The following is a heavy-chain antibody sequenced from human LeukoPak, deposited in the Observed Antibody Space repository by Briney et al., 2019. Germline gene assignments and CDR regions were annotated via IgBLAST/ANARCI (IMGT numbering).Heavy chain of an antibody. J-gene: IGHJ6*03. CDR2: ISYDGSNK. D-gene: IGHD3-16*02. Sequence: GGSLRLSCAASGFTFSSYAMHWVRQAPGKGLEWVAVISYDGSNKYYADSVKGRFTISRDNPKNTLYLQMNSLRAEDTAVYYCARDLLAGSYRTHYYYYYMDVWGKGTTVTVSS. V-gene: IGHV3-30*04. CDR1: GFTFSSYA. CDR3: ARDLLAGSYRTHYYYYYMDV.